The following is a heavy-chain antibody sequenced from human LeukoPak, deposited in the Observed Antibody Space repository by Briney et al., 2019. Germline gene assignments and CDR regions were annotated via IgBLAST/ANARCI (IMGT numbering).Heavy chain of an antibody. CDR3: ARGRRSSGWFLGSHYFDY. Sequence: KPSETLSLTCAVYGGSLSGYYWSWIRQPPGKGLEWIGEINHSGSTNYNPSLKSRVTISVDTSKNQFSLKLSSVTAADTAVYYCARGRRSSGWFLGSHYFDYWDQGTLVTVSS. CDR1: GGSLSGYY. D-gene: IGHD6-19*01. J-gene: IGHJ4*02. V-gene: IGHV4-34*01. CDR2: INHSGST.